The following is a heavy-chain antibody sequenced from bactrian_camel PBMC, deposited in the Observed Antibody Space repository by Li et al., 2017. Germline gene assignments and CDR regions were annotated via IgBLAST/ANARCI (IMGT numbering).Heavy chain of an antibody. V-gene: IGHV3S1*01. D-gene: IGHD3*01. J-gene: IGHJ4*01. CDR3: TKDRSYGTRNWVQST. CDR1: RYTYKRNC. CDR2: LWIGGATT. Sequence: HVQLVESGGGSVQAGGSLTLSCAAGRYTYKRNCMGWFRQRPGKDREGLAVLWIGGATTTYADSVKGRFIITRDEAKDLVYLQMNSLKPEDTAMYYCTKDRSYGTRNWVQSTRGQGTQVTVS.